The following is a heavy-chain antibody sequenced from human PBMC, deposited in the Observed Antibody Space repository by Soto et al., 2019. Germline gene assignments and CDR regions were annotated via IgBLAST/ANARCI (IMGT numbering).Heavy chain of an antibody. CDR2: IIPIFGTA. V-gene: IGHV1-69*01. J-gene: IGHJ6*02. CDR1: GGTFSSYA. D-gene: IGHD6-6*01. CDR3: ASEGKQHVPLPTIAHKTYYDYGMDV. Sequence: QVQLVQSGAEVKKPGSSVKVSCKASGGTFSSYAISWVRQAPGQRLEWMGGIIPIFGTANYAQKFQARVTITADESTSTAYMELSSLKAEDTAVYYCASEGKQHVPLPTIAHKTYYDYGMDVCGQGTTVTVAS.